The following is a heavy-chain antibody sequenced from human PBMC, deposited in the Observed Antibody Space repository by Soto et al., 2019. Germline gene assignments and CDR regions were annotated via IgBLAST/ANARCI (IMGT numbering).Heavy chain of an antibody. J-gene: IGHJ6*02. CDR3: ARHVSFDTGYSSSWYYYGMDV. Sequence: GESLKISCKGSGYSFTSYWISWVRQMPGKGLEWMGRIDPSDSYTNYSPSFQGHVTISAGKSISTAYLQWSSLKASDTAMYYCARHVSFDTGYSSSWYYYGMDVWGQGTTVTVSS. CDR2: IDPSDSYT. CDR1: GYSFTSYW. D-gene: IGHD6-13*01. V-gene: IGHV5-10-1*01.